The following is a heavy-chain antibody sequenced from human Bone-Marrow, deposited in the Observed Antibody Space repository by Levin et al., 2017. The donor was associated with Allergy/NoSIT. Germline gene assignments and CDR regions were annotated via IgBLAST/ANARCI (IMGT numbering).Heavy chain of an antibody. CDR1: GFTFSSYS. V-gene: IGHV3-21*01. D-gene: IGHD3-16*02. CDR3: ARDEYDYVWGSYRPPVIDY. J-gene: IGHJ4*02. CDR2: ISISSSYI. Sequence: GGSLRLSCAASGFTFSSYSMNWVRQAPGKGLEGVSSISISSSYIYYADSVKGRFTISRDNAKNSLYLQMNSLRAEDTAVYYCARDEYDYVWGSYRPPVIDYWGQGTLVTVSS.